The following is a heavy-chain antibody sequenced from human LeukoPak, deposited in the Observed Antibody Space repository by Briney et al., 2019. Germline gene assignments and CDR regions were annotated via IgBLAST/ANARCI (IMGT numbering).Heavy chain of an antibody. V-gene: IGHV4-59*08. J-gene: IGHJ2*01. Sequence: SETLSLTCTVSGGPISSYYWSWVRQPPGKGLEGIGYIYYSGSTNYNPSLKSRVTISVDPSKNQFSLKLSSVTAADTAVYYCARDYYDSSGYPNWYFDLWGRGTLVTVSS. CDR1: GGPISSYY. D-gene: IGHD3-22*01. CDR3: ARDYYDSSGYPNWYFDL. CDR2: IYYSGST.